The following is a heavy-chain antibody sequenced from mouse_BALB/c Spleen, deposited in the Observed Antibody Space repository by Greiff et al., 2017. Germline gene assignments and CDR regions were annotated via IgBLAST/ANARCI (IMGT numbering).Heavy chain of an antibody. J-gene: IGHJ4*01. CDR1: GFSFTSYA. V-gene: IGHV5-9-3*01. Sequence: EVQLLESGAGLVKPGGSLKLSCAASGFSFTSYAMPWVRQTPEKRLEWVGTISSGGSSTYYPDSVKGRFTISRENAKNTQYLQMSSLRSEDSAKYYGARQGSPYAMDYWGQGTSVTVSS. CDR3: ARQGSPYAMDY. CDR2: ISSGGSST.